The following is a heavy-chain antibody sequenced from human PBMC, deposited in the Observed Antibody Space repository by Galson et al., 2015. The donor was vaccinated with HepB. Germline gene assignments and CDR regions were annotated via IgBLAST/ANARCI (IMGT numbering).Heavy chain of an antibody. D-gene: IGHD2-2*01. V-gene: IGHV3-9*01. Sequence: SLRLSCAASGFTFDDYAMHWVRQVPGKGLEWVSGMSWNSGTKGYADSVKGRSTISRDNAKNSLYLQMNSLRAEDTALYYCARGRSYQDVFDIWGQGTMVTVSS. CDR2: MSWNSGTK. J-gene: IGHJ3*02. CDR3: ARGRSYQDVFDI. CDR1: GFTFDDYA.